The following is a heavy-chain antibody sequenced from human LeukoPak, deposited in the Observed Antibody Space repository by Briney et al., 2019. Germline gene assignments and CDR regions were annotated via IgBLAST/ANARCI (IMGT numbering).Heavy chain of an antibody. CDR1: GYTFTSYD. V-gene: IGHV1-18*01. J-gene: IGHJ3*02. Sequence: AASVKVSCKASGYTFTSYDINWVRQATGQGLEWMGWMNPNRGNTNYAQKLQGRVTMTTDTSTSTAYMELRSLKSDDTAVYYCASLKNYYDSSGYLVTDAFDIWGQGTMVTVSS. CDR2: MNPNRGNT. CDR3: ASLKNYYDSSGYLVTDAFDI. D-gene: IGHD3-22*01.